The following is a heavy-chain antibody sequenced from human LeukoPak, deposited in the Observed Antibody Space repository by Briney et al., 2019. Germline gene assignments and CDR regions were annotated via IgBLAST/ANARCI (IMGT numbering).Heavy chain of an antibody. V-gene: IGHV4-34*01. CDR3: ASGSWSRRFAP. CDR2: MNDSGRT. CDR1: DGSLNGYY. Sequence: SETLSLTCAVYDGSLNGYYWSWIRQPPGKGLEWSGEMNDSGRTTYNPSLESRATISAERSKNQFSLKLTSVTAADTAVYYCASGSWSRRFAPWGQGTLVTVSS. J-gene: IGHJ5*02. D-gene: IGHD1-14*01.